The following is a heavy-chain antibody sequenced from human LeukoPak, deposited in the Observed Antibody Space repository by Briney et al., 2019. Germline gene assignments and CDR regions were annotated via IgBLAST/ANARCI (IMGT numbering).Heavy chain of an antibody. CDR1: GYTFTGYY. CDR2: INPNSGGT. V-gene: IGHV1-2*02. D-gene: IGHD3-22*01. Sequence: ASVKVSCKASGYTFTGYYMHWVRQAPGQGLEWMGWINPNSGGTNYAQKFQGRVTTTRDTSISTAYMELSSLRSDDTAVYYCARGSSYYYDSSGYYPDYWGQGTLVTVSS. CDR3: ARGSSYYYDSSGYYPDY. J-gene: IGHJ4*02.